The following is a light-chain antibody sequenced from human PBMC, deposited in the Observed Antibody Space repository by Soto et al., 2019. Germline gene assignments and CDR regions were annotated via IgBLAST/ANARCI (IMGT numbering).Light chain of an antibody. V-gene: IGKV3-15*01. Sequence: EIVMTQSPATLSLTPGETATLSFGASQTVNRQVIWYQHKPGQAPRLLIYDTSARATGIPARFSGSGSGTEFTLTISSLQSEDFALYYCQQSLRWPPTFGQGTKVDIK. CDR3: QQSLRWPPT. J-gene: IGKJ1*01. CDR1: QTVNRQ. CDR2: DTS.